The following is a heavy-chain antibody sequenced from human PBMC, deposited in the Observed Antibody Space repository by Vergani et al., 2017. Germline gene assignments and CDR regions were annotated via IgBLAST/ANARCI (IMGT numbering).Heavy chain of an antibody. V-gene: IGHV3-9*01. CDR2: ISWNSGSI. Sequence: EVQLVESGGGLVQPGRSLRLSCAASGFTFDDYAMHWVRQAPGXGLEWVSGISWNSGSIGYADSVKGRFTISRDNAKNSLYLQMNSLRAEDTALYYCAKDTGGRSTRDYYYYYMDVWGKGTTVTVSS. CDR1: GFTFDDYA. D-gene: IGHD2-2*01. J-gene: IGHJ6*03. CDR3: AKDTGGRSTRDYYYYYMDV.